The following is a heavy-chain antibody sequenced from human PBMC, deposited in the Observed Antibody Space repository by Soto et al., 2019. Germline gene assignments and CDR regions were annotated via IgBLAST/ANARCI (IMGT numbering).Heavy chain of an antibody. Sequence: HGGSLRLSCAASGFTFSSYAMSWVRQAPGKGLEWVSVISGSDDSTYYADSVKGRFTISRDNSKNTLYLQMNSLRAEDTAVYYCAKRSSSSTFDYWGQRTLVTVSS. CDR1: GFTFSSYA. CDR3: AKRSSSSTFDY. V-gene: IGHV3-23*01. J-gene: IGHJ4*02. CDR2: ISGSDDST. D-gene: IGHD6-6*01.